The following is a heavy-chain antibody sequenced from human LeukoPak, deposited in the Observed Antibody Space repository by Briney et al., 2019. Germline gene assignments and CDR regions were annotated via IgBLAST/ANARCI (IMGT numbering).Heavy chain of an antibody. CDR2: IYYSGIT. CDR3: ARVIAVAGFDAFDI. J-gene: IGHJ3*02. V-gene: IGHV4-39*07. Sequence: SETLSLTCTVSGGSISSSSYYWGWIRQPPGKGLEWIGSIYYSGITYYNPSLKSRVTISVDTSKNQFSLKLSSVTAADTAVYYCARVIAVAGFDAFDIWGQGTMVTVSS. D-gene: IGHD6-19*01. CDR1: GGSISSSSYY.